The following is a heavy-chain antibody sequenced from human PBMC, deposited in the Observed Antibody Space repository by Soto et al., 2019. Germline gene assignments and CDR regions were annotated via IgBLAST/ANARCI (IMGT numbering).Heavy chain of an antibody. J-gene: IGHJ4*02. V-gene: IGHV4-4*07. D-gene: IGHD6-6*01. Sequence: QVQLQESGPGLVKPSETLSLTCTVYGGSISTYYWNWIRQYAGKGLEWIGRIYTSGSPNYNPSLKSRVTMSVDTSKNQFSLKLSSVTAADTAVYYCARLRGSSSDFFDFWGQGTLVTVSS. CDR2: IYTSGSP. CDR1: GGSISTYY. CDR3: ARLRGSSSDFFDF.